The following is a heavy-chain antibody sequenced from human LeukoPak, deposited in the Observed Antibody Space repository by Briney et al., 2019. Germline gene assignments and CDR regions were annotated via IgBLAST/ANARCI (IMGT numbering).Heavy chain of an antibody. CDR2: IYHSGST. J-gene: IGHJ1*01. Sequence: MPSETLSLTYTVSGGSISTYYWNWIRQPPGKGLEWIGYIYHSGSTNYNPSLQSRVTISVDTSKNQFSLNLNSVTAADTAVYYCARGGAARLHFQNWGQGTLVTVSS. V-gene: IGHV4-59*01. CDR1: GGSISTYY. D-gene: IGHD6-6*01. CDR3: ARGGAARLHFQN.